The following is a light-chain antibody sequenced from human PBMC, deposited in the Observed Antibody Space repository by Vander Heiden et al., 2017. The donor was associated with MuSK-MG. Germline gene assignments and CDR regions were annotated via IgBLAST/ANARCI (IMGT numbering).Light chain of an antibody. J-gene: IGKJ1*01. CDR1: QGISNS. Sequence: DIQMTQSPSSLSASVGDRVTITCRASQGISNSLAWYQQKPGKAPKLLLDGGSRLESGVPLRFNVSGSATDYTLTISILHPEDFATYCCQQDDSTPRSFGQGTKVVFK. V-gene: IGKV1-NL1*01. CDR2: GGS. CDR3: QQDDSTPRS.